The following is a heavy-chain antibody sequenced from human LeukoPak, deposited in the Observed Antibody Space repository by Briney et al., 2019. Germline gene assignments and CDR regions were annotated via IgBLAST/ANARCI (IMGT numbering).Heavy chain of an antibody. CDR2: IYTSGST. CDR1: GGSISSYY. Sequence: SETLSLTCTVSGGSISSYYWSWIRQPAGKGLEWIGRIYTSGSTNYNPSLKSRVTISVDTSKNQFSLKLSSVTAADTAVYYCARGGVLLWFGEVFKFPLYFDYWGQGTLVTVSS. CDR3: ARGGVLLWFGEVFKFPLYFDY. V-gene: IGHV4-4*07. J-gene: IGHJ4*02. D-gene: IGHD3-10*01.